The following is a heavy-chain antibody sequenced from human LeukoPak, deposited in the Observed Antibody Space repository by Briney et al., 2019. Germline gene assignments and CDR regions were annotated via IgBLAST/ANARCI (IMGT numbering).Heavy chain of an antibody. CDR3: AGSGITVTTSYFYYMDV. D-gene: IGHD4-17*01. CDR1: GFTFSRYW. J-gene: IGHJ6*03. Sequence: PGGSLRLSCAASGFTFSRYWMFWVRQAPGKGLVWVSRINSDGTITNYADSVKGRFTISRDNAKNTLSLQLNSLGAEDTAVYYCAGSGITVTTSYFYYMDVWGKGTTVTVSS. CDR2: INSDGTIT. V-gene: IGHV3-74*01.